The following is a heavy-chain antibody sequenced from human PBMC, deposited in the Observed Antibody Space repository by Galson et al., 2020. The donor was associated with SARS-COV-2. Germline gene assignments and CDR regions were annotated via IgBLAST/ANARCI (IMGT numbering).Heavy chain of an antibody. CDR3: AILADSKDAFDI. J-gene: IGHJ3*02. V-gene: IGHV3-23*01. Sequence: GGSLRLSCSASGLSFSSFAMTWVRQAPGKGLEWVSSINRGGSTFYADTVKRRFTIARDISNARVYLQMESLRVEDTAVYYGAILADSKDAFDIWGQETMVTVSS. CDR1: GLSFSSFA. D-gene: IGHD3-3*02. CDR2: INRGGST.